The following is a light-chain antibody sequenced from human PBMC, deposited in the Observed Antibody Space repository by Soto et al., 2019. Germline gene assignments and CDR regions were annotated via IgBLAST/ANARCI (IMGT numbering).Light chain of an antibody. J-gene: IGLJ1*01. CDR3: SSYTSSSTLYV. Sequence: QSALTQPASVSGSPGQSITISCTGTSSDVGGYNYVSWYQQHPGKAPKLMIYDVSNRPSGVSNRFSGSKSGNTASLTISGLQAEYEADYYCSSYTSSSTLYVFGTGTKVTLL. V-gene: IGLV2-14*01. CDR1: SSDVGGYNY. CDR2: DVS.